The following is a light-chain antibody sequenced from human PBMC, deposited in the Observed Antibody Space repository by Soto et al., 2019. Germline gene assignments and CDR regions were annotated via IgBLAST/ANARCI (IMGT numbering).Light chain of an antibody. CDR1: QSVRNY. CDR2: EAS. V-gene: IGKV3-11*01. J-gene: IGKJ1*01. CDR3: QQRTNWPPWT. Sequence: EIVLTQSPATLSLSPGERATLSCRASQSVRNYLAWYQQKPGQAPRLLISEASNRATGIPARFSGSGSGTDFTLTISSLAPEDSAIYYCQQRTNWPPWTFGQGTKVEI.